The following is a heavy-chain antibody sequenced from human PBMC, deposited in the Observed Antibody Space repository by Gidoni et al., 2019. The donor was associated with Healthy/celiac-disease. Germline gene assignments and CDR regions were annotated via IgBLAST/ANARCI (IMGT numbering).Heavy chain of an antibody. D-gene: IGHD6-13*01. CDR1: GDSVSSNSAA. CDR2: TYYRSKWYN. J-gene: IGHJ6*03. Sequence: QVQLQQSGPGLVQPSQPLSITCAISGDSVSSNSAAWNWIRQFPSRGLEWLGRTYYRSKWYNNYAVSVKSLITINPDTSKNQFALQLNSVTPEDTAVYYCAREAGIAAAGTGYYYYMDVWGKGTTVTVSS. CDR3: AREAGIAAAGTGYYYYMDV. V-gene: IGHV6-1*01.